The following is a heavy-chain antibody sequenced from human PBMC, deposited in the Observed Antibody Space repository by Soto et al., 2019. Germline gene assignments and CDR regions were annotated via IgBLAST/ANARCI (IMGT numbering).Heavy chain of an antibody. Sequence: SETLSLTCAVYGGSFSGYYWSWIRQPPGKGLEWIGEINHSGSTNYNPSLKSRVTISVDTSKNQFSLKLSSVTAADTAVYYCARGRRLYGSGSSTDYWGQGTLVTVSS. D-gene: IGHD3-10*01. J-gene: IGHJ4*02. V-gene: IGHV4-34*01. CDR1: GGSFSGYY. CDR3: ARGRRLYGSGSSTDY. CDR2: INHSGST.